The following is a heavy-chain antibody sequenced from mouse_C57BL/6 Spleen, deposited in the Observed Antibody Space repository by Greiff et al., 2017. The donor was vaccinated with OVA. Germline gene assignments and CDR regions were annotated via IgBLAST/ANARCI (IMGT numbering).Heavy chain of an antibody. Sequence: QVQLQQSGPELVKPGASVKISCKASGYAFSSSWMNWVKQRPGKGLEWIGRIYPGDGDTNYNGKFKGKAKLTADKSSSTAYMQLSSLTSEDSAVYGCARAELYAWFAYWGQGTLVTVSA. CDR3: ARAELYAWFAY. D-gene: IGHD2-10*02. CDR2: IYPGDGDT. CDR1: GYAFSSSW. V-gene: IGHV1-82*01. J-gene: IGHJ3*01.